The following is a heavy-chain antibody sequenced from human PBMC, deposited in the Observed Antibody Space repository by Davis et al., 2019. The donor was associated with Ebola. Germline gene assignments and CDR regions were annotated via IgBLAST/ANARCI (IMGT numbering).Heavy chain of an antibody. CDR3: ANFGTSSGNN. CDR1: GFSVTDNH. J-gene: IGHJ4*02. D-gene: IGHD6-6*01. V-gene: IGHV3-21*01. CDR2: INSGSIFI. Sequence: GESLKISCAAFGFSVTDNHMTWVRQAPGKGLEWVASINSGSIFINYADSVKGRFTISRDNAKNSLFLQMNSLRAEDTAVYYCANFGTSSGNNWGQGTLVTVSS.